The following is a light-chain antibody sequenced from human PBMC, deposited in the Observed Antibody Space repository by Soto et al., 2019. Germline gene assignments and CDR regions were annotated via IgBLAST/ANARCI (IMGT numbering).Light chain of an antibody. CDR1: QSVRNNY. CDR3: QQYGSSPLT. Sequence: EVVMTQSPDTLSVSPGEGVTLSCRASQSVRNNYLAWYQQKPGQAPRLLIYGASSRATGVPDRFSGSGSGTDFTLTISRLEPEDFAVYYCQQYGSSPLTFGGGTKVDIK. CDR2: GAS. V-gene: IGKV3-20*01. J-gene: IGKJ4*01.